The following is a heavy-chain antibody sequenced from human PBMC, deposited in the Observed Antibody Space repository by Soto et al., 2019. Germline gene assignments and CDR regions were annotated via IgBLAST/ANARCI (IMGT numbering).Heavy chain of an antibody. CDR2: IIPIVGTP. V-gene: IGHV1-69*13. J-gene: IGHJ5*02. CDR1: GGTFNSYD. CDR3: ARLSRPNYYDTSGFFKDNWFDP. D-gene: IGHD3-22*01. Sequence: SVKVSCKASGGTFNSYDINWVRQAPGQGLEWMGGIIPIVGTPKYAQKFQGRVTITADESTNTVYMELSSLRSEDTAMYYCARLSRPNYYDTSGFFKDNWFDPWGQGPRSPSPQ.